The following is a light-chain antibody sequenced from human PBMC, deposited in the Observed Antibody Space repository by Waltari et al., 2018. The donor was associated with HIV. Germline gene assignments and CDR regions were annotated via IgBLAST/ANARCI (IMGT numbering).Light chain of an antibody. CDR2: EVN. V-gene: IGLV2-23*02. CDR3: CSYAIGGTFV. Sequence: QSALTQPASVSGSPGQSITMSCTGTSSDVGRYNLVSWYQQHPGTAPKLIFYEVNKRPPGITNRFSGLKSGNTAALTITGLQAEDEADYHCCSYAIGGTFVFGGGTKVTVL. J-gene: IGLJ2*01. CDR1: SSDVGRYNL.